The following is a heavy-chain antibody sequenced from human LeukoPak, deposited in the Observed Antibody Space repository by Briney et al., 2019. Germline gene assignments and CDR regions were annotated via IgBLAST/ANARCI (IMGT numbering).Heavy chain of an antibody. J-gene: IGHJ4*01. CDR3: ARQVVTAMRYFDY. V-gene: IGHV4-59*01. CDR2: IYYSGST. Sequence: SETLSLTCTVSGGSISSYYWSWIRQPPGKGLEWIGYIYYSGSTNYNPSLKSRVTISVDTSKNQFSLKLSSVTAADTAVYYCARQVVTAMRYFDYWGQEPWSPSPQ. CDR1: GGSISSYY. D-gene: IGHD2-21*02.